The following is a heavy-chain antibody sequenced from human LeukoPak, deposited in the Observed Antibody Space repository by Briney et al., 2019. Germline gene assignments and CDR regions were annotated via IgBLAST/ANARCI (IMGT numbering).Heavy chain of an antibody. CDR3: ASSGYHYSPYDY. Sequence: SETLSLTCTVSGGSISSYYWSWIRQPPGKGLEWIGYIYYSGSTNYNPSLKSRVTISVDTSKNQFSLKLSSVTAADTAVYYCASSGYHYSPYDYWGQGTLVTVSS. CDR1: GGSISSYY. J-gene: IGHJ4*02. V-gene: IGHV4-59*01. CDR2: IYYSGST. D-gene: IGHD3-22*01.